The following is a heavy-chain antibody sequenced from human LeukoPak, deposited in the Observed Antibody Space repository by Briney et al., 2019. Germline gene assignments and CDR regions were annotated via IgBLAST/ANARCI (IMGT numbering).Heavy chain of an antibody. CDR3: ARDLGYYGRGGFDY. J-gene: IGHJ4*02. V-gene: IGHV3-48*02. CDR1: GFTFSSYS. CDR2: ISSSSSTI. Sequence: GGSLRLSCAASGFTFSSYSMNWVRQAPGKGLGWVSYISSSSSTIYYADSVKGRFTISRDNAKNSLYLQMNSLRDEDTAVYYCARDLGYYGRGGFDYWGQGTLVAVSS. D-gene: IGHD3-22*01.